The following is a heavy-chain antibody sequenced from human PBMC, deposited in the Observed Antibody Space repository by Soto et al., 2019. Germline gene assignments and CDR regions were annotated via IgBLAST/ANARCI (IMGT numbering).Heavy chain of an antibody. CDR1: GFTFSNAW. CDR2: IKSKTDGGTT. Sequence: EVQLVESGGGLVKPGGSLRLSCGASGFTFSNAWMSWVRQAPGKGLEWVGRIKSKTDGGTTDYAAPVKGRFTISRDDSKNTLFLQMNSLKTEDTAVYYCSTDNTRYYGAEWFDPWGQGTLVTVSS. D-gene: IGHD3-10*01. J-gene: IGHJ5*02. V-gene: IGHV3-15*01. CDR3: STDNTRYYGAEWFDP.